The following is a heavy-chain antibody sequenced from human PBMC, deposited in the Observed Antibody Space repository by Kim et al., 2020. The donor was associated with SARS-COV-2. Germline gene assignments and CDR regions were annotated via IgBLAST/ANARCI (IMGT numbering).Heavy chain of an antibody. CDR1: GFTFSSYA. V-gene: IGHV3-23*01. CDR2: ISASGGST. Sequence: GGSLRLSCAASGFTFSSYAMSWVRQAPGKGLEWVSTISASGGSTYYADSVRGRFTISRDNSKNTLYLQMNSLRAEDTAVYYCAKDRKGIAAAEFYYWGQGTLVTVSS. CDR3: AKDRKGIAAAEFYY. J-gene: IGHJ4*02. D-gene: IGHD6-13*01.